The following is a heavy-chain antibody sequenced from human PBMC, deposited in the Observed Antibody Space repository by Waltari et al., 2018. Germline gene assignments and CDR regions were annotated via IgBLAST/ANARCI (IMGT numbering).Heavy chain of an antibody. CDR3: ARGRGTSGRYSY. Sequence: QVQLQQWGAGLLKPSETLSLSCAVYGGSFGGFYWTWFRQPPGTGLEWIGDIDLNDYTNSNPSLDSRATISVDRSTNQFYLRLTSVTAADAAVYYCARGRGTSGRYSYWGQGTLVTVSS. J-gene: IGHJ4*02. CDR2: IDLNDYT. CDR1: GGSFGGFY. D-gene: IGHD1-26*01. V-gene: IGHV4-34*01.